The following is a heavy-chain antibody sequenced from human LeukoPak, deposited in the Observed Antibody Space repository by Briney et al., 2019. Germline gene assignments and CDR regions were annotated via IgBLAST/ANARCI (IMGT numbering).Heavy chain of an antibody. CDR1: GFTVSSNY. V-gene: IGHV3-66*01. D-gene: IGHD5-18*01. CDR2: IYSGGST. CDR3: ASRLGYSYGPFDY. J-gene: IGHJ4*02. Sequence: GGSLRLSCAASGFTVSSNYMSWVRQAPGKGLEWVSVIYSGGSTYYADSVQGRLTISRDNSKNTLYLQMNSLRAEDTAVYYCASRLGYSYGPFDYWGRGTLVTVSS.